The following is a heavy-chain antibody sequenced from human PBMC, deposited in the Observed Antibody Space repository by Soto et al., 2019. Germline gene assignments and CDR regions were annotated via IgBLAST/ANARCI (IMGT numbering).Heavy chain of an antibody. CDR2: ISSGGDHS. V-gene: IGHV3-48*03. CDR3: AKDQASGQGSFDS. CDR1: GFTFSSYE. Sequence: GGSLRLSCAASGFTFSSYEMNWVRQAPGKTLEWVSYISSGGDHSHYADSVKGRFTISRDNAENSLSLQMNSLRVEDSAVYYCAKDQASGQGSFDSWGQGTLVTVSS. J-gene: IGHJ4*02. D-gene: IGHD2-15*01.